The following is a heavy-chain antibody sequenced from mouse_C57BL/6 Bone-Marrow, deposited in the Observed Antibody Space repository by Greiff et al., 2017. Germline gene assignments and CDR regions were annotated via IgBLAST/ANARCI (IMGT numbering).Heavy chain of an antibody. CDR2: IDPKNGGT. CDR1: GFNIKDDY. J-gene: IGHJ1*03. Sequence: VQLKESGAELVRPGASVKLSCTASGFNIKDDYMHWVKQRPEQGLEWIGWIDPKNGGTEYASKFQGKATITADKSSNTAYLQLRSLTSEDTAVYYCTTRGYYCSRCWYFDVWGTGTTVTVSS. CDR3: TTRGYYCSRCWYFDV. V-gene: IGHV14-4*01. D-gene: IGHD1-1*01.